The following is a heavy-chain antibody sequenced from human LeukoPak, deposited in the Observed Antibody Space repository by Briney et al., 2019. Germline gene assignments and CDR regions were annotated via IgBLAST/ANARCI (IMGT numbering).Heavy chain of an antibody. CDR2: IIPIFGTA. J-gene: IGHJ6*03. D-gene: IGHD2-2*01. V-gene: IGHV1-69*06. CDR3: ARPAPATEDYYYYMDV. CDR1: GGTFSSYA. Sequence: EASVKVSCKASGGTFSSYAISWVRQAPGQGLEWMGGIIPIFGTANYAQKFQGRVTITADKSTSTAYMELSSLRAEDTAVYYCARPAPATEDYYYYMDVWGKGTTVTISS.